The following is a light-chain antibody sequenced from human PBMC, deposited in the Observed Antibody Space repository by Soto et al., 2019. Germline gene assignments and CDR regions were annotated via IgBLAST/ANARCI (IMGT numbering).Light chain of an antibody. Sequence: QSVLTQPPSASGSPGQSVTISCTGTSSDVGVYNFVSWYQQHPGKAPKLIIFEVSNRPSGISDRFSGFKSANTAYLTISGVQPEDEADYHCSSYTTIKTVVFGGGTKLTVL. J-gene: IGLJ2*01. V-gene: IGLV2-14*01. CDR2: EVS. CDR1: SSDVGVYNF. CDR3: SSYTTIKTVV.